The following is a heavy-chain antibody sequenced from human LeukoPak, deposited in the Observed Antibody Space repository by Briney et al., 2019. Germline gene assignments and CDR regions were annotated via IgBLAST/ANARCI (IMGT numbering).Heavy chain of an antibody. CDR1: GGFISSGSYY. CDR2: IYTSGST. D-gene: IGHD3-22*01. Sequence: SETLSLTCTVSGGFISSGSYYWSWIRQPAGKGLEWIGRIYTSGSTNYNPSLKSRVTISVDTTKNQFFLKLSSVTAADTAVYYCASEALQSGYYESSGYSYWGQGTLVTVSS. V-gene: IGHV4-61*02. J-gene: IGHJ4*02. CDR3: ASEALQSGYYESSGYSY.